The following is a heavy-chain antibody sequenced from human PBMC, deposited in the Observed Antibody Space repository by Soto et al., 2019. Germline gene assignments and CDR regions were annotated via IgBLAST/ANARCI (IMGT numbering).Heavy chain of an antibody. CDR3: ESQPSSSLAGFDP. Sequence: PSQTLSLTFSISWVSFSSNMAAWNCTRQSPSSGLELLGRTYYRSNWYNDYAVSVKSRITINPDTSKNQFSLQLNSVTPEDTAVYYCESQPSSSLAGFDPWGQGTLVTVSS. V-gene: IGHV6-1*01. CDR2: TYYRSNWYN. D-gene: IGHD6-13*01. CDR1: WVSFSSNMAA. J-gene: IGHJ5*02.